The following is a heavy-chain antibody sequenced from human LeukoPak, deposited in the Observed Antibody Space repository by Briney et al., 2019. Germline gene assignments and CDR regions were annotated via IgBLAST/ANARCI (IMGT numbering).Heavy chain of an antibody. Sequence: GGSLRLSCAASGFTVSSNYMSWVHQAPGKGLEWVSVIYSDGSTYYADSVKGRFTISRDNAKNSLCLQMNSLRAEDTAVYYCARTTVTTNAFDYWGQGTLVTVSS. V-gene: IGHV3-66*01. D-gene: IGHD4-17*01. CDR1: GFTVSSNY. J-gene: IGHJ4*02. CDR3: ARTTVTTNAFDY. CDR2: IYSDGST.